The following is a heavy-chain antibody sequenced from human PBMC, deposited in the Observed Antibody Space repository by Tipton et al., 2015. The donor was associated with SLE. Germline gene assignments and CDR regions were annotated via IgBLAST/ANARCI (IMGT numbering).Heavy chain of an antibody. CDR3: ARTQYTFGGVIAPFDY. CDR2: INHSGST. J-gene: IGHJ4*02. D-gene: IGHD3-16*02. CDR1: GGSFSGYY. Sequence: LVKPTQTLSLTCAVYGGSFSGYYWSWIRQPPGKGLEWIGEINHSGSTNYNPSLKSRVTISVDTSKNQFSLKLNSVTAADTAVYYCARTQYTFGGVIAPFDYWGQGTLVTVSS. V-gene: IGHV4-34*01.